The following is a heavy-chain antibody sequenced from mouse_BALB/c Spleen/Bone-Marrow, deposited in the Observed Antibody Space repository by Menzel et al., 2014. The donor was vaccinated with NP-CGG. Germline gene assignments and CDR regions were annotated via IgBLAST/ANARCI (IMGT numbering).Heavy chain of an antibody. CDR1: GFTFSSFG. CDR3: ARKGAMITHYYAMDY. V-gene: IGHV5-17*02. Sequence: EVQLVESGGGLVQPGGSRKLSCAASGFTFSSFGMHWVRQAPEKGLEWVAYISNGSSTIYYADTVKGRFTISRDNPKNTLFLQMTNLRSEDTDMYYCARKGAMITHYYAMDYWGQGTSVTVSS. CDR2: ISNGSSTI. J-gene: IGHJ4*01. D-gene: IGHD2-4*01.